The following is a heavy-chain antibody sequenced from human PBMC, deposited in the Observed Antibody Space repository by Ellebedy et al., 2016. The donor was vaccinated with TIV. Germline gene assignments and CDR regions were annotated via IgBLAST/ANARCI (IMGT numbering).Heavy chain of an antibody. Sequence: SETLSLTCAVYGGSFSDYYWTWIRQPPGKGLEWIGEINHSGSTHYNPSLKSRVSISVDTSKNQFSLRLTSVTAADTAILYCARGLVSGRALDYWGQGTLVTVSS. V-gene: IGHV4-34*01. D-gene: IGHD2-15*01. J-gene: IGHJ4*02. CDR3: ARGLVSGRALDY. CDR2: INHSGST. CDR1: GGSFSDYY.